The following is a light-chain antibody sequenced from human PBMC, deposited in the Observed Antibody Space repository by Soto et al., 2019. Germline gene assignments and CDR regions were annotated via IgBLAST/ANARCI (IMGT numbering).Light chain of an antibody. CDR2: DAS. J-gene: IGKJ1*01. CDR1: QDISNY. CDR3: QQYDNLGGWT. Sequence: DIQMTQSPSSLSASVGDRVTITCQASQDISNYLNWYQQKPGKAPKLLIYDASNLETGVPSRFSGSGSGTDFTFTISSLQPEDIATYYCQQYDNLGGWTFGQGTKVDIK. V-gene: IGKV1-33*01.